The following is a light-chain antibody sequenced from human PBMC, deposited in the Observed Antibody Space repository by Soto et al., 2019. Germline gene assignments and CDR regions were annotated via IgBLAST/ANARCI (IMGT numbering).Light chain of an antibody. J-gene: IGLJ1*01. CDR1: SSNIGAGSD. CDR3: QSYDSTLTYV. V-gene: IGLV1-40*01. Sequence: VLTQPPSVSGAPGQRVTISCTGSSSNIGAGSDVHWYQQLPGTAPKLLIYGNTNRPSGVPDRFSGSKSGTSASLAITGLQAEDEADYYCQSYDSTLTYVFGPGTKVTVL. CDR2: GNT.